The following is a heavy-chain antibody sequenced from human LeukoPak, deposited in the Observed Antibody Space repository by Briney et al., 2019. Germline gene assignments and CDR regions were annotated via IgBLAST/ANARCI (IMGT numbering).Heavy chain of an antibody. CDR3: ARDSCSGGSCYLSYYYYGIDV. D-gene: IGHD2-15*01. V-gene: IGHV3-21*01. CDR1: GFTFSSYS. J-gene: IGHJ6*04. CDR2: ISSSSSYI. Sequence: GGSLRLSCAASGFTFSSYSMNWVRQAPGKGLEWVSSISSSSSYIYYADSVKGRFTISRDNAKNSLYLQVNSLRAEDTAVYYCARDSCSGGSCYLSYYYYGIDVWGKGTTVTVSS.